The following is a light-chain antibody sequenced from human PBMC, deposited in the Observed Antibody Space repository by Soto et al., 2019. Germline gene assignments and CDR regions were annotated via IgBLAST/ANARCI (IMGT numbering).Light chain of an antibody. Sequence: EIVMTQSPTTLSVSPGERATLSCRASQSVYNTLAWYQQKPGQAPRLLIYGASTRATGIPARFSGSGSGTEFTLTISSLQCEDFATYYCQQYSKWPLTFGEGTKVEIK. CDR3: QQYSKWPLT. CDR1: QSVYNT. J-gene: IGKJ4*01. V-gene: IGKV3-15*01. CDR2: GAS.